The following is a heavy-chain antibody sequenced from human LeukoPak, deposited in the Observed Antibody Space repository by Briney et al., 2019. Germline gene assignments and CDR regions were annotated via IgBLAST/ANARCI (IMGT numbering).Heavy chain of an antibody. Sequence: PSETLSLTCTVSGGSISGASYFWGWIRRPPGKGLEWIGSVYYTGSAYYNPSLKSRVTITVDTSKNQFSLKLSSVTAADTAVYYCARRYSSSWYGGARTPNWFDPWGQGTLVTVSS. V-gene: IGHV4-39*07. CDR3: ARRYSSSWYGGARTPNWFDP. J-gene: IGHJ5*02. CDR1: GGSISGASYF. D-gene: IGHD6-13*01. CDR2: VYYTGSA.